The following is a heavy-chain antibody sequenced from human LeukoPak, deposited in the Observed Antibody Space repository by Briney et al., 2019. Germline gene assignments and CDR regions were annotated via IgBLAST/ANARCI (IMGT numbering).Heavy chain of an antibody. V-gene: IGHV3-30*04. J-gene: IGHJ4*02. CDR3: ARVPGYDSSGYFDY. CDR2: ISYDGSNK. Sequence: SCKASGGTFSSYAMHWVRQAPGKGPEWVAVISYDGSNKYYADSVKGRFTISRDNSKNTLYLQMNSLRAEDTAVYYCARVPGYDSSGYFDYWGQGTLVTVSS. D-gene: IGHD3-22*01. CDR1: GGTFSSYA.